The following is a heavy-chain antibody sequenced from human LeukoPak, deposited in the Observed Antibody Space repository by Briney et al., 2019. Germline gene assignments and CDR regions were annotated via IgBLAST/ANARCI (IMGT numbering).Heavy chain of an antibody. D-gene: IGHD2-2*02. CDR2: ISGSGGST. Sequence: GGSLRLSCAASGFTFSSYAMSWVRQAPGKGLEWVSAISGSGGSTYYADSVKGRFTIPRDNSKNTLYLQMNSLRAEDTAVYYGAGYCSSTSCYNPWGQGTLVTVSS. V-gene: IGHV3-23*01. CDR3: AGYCSSTSCYNP. CDR1: GFTFSSYA. J-gene: IGHJ5*02.